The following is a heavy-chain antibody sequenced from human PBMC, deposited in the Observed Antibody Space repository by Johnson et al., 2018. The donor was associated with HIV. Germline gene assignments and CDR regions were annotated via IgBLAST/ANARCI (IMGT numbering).Heavy chain of an antibody. V-gene: IGHV3-30*04. CDR3: ARDKGRGAFDI. CDR2: VSYDGSNI. D-gene: IGHD3-10*01. Sequence: QMLLVEFGGGLVQPGRSLRLSCAASGFTFTSYAMHWIRQAPGKGLEWVALVSYDGSNIHYADSAKGRFTISRDKSKNTLYLQMNSMRAEDTAVYYCARDKGRGAFDIWGQGTMVTVSS. CDR1: GFTFTSYA. J-gene: IGHJ3*02.